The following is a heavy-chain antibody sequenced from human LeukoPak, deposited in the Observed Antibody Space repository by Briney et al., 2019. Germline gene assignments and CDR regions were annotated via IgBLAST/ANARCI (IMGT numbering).Heavy chain of an antibody. V-gene: IGHV4-59*01. J-gene: IGHJ3*02. D-gene: IGHD5-24*01. CDR1: GGSISSYY. CDR2: IYYSGST. Sequence: SETLSLTCTVSGGSISSYYWSWIRQPPGKGLEWIGYIYYSGSTNYNPSLKSRVTISVDTSKNQFSLKLSSVTAADTAVYYCARVTRRGYNPLGAFDIWGQGTMVTVSS. CDR3: ARVTRRGYNPLGAFDI.